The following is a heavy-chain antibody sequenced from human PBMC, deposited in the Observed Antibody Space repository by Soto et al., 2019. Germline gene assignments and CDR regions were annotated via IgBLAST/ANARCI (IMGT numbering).Heavy chain of an antibody. D-gene: IGHD5-12*01. V-gene: IGHV3-23*01. CDR3: AKDQVDVVATSNDAFDV. CDR1: GFTFSSCA. J-gene: IGHJ3*01. CDR2: TSGSGGST. Sequence: EVQLLESGGGLVQPGGSLRLSCAASGFTFSSCAMTWVRQAPGKGLEWVSATSGSGGSTYYADSVKGRFTISRDNTKNTVYLQMNSLRAEATAVYYCAKDQVDVVATSNDAFDVWGQGTMVAVSS.